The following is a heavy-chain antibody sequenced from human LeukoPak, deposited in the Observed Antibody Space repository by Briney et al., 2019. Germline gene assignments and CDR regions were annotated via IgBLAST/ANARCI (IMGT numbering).Heavy chain of an antibody. CDR3: AELGITMIGGV. J-gene: IGHJ6*04. V-gene: IGHV3-48*04. CDR1: GFTFCSYG. D-gene: IGHD3-10*02. Sequence: GGSLRLSCAASGFTFCSYGMNWVRQAPGKGLEWVSYISSSGSTIYYADSVKGRFTISRDNAKNSLYLQMNSLRAEDTAVYYCAELGITMIGGVWGKGTTVTISS. CDR2: ISSSGSTI.